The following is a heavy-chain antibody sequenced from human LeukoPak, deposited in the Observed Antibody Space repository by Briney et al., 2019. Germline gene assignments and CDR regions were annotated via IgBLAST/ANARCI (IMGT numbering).Heavy chain of an antibody. J-gene: IGHJ5*02. CDR1: GGSISSGDYY. D-gene: IGHD3-16*01. Sequence: SETLSLTCTVSGGSISSGDYYWSWIRQPPGKGLEWIGYIYYSGSTYYNPSLKSRVTISVDTSKNQFSLKLSSVTAADTAVYYCARAPRHYDHVWGSNWFDPWGQGTLVTVSS. CDR3: ARAPRHYDHVWGSNWFDP. CDR2: IYYSGST. V-gene: IGHV4-30-4*01.